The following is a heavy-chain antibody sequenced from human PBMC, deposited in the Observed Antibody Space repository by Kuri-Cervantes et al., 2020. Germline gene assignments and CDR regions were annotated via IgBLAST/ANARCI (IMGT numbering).Heavy chain of an antibody. CDR3: ARDSRGNGDNWGWFDY. D-gene: IGHD1-1*01. CDR2: ITPFNGNT. V-gene: IGHV1-45*02. Sequence: SVKVSCKASGYTFTYRYLHWVRQAPGQALEWMGWITPFNGNTNYAQKFQGRVTMTRDTSTSTVYMELSNLRSEDTAVYYCARDSRGNGDNWGWFDYWGQGTLVTVSS. CDR1: GYTFTYRY. J-gene: IGHJ4*02.